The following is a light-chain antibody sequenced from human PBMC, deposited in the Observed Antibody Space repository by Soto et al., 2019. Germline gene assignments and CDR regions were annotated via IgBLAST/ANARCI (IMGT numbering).Light chain of an antibody. J-gene: IGKJ1*01. Sequence: DIQMTKSLSTLSASVGERVTITCRASQRISSGLAWYKQKPGKAPKLLIYKASSLESGVPSRFSGSGSGTEFTLTISSLQPDDFATYYCQQYNSYSRTFGQGTKVEIK. CDR2: KAS. CDR1: QRISSG. CDR3: QQYNSYSRT. V-gene: IGKV1-5*03.